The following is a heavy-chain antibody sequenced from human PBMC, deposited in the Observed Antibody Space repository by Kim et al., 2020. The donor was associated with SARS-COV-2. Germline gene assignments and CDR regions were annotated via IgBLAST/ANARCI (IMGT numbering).Heavy chain of an antibody. Sequence: GGSLRLSCAASRFTVSSNYMSWVRQAPGKGLEWVSVIYSGGSTYYADSVKGRFTISRDNSKNTLYLQMNSLRAEDTAVYYCARVSYYYDSSGYNPDAFDIWGQGTMVTVSS. CDR2: IYSGGST. V-gene: IGHV3-66*01. J-gene: IGHJ3*02. CDR1: RFTVSSNY. D-gene: IGHD3-22*01. CDR3: ARVSYYYDSSGYNPDAFDI.